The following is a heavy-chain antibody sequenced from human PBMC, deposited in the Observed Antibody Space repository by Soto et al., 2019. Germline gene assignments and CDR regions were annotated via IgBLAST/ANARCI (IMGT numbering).Heavy chain of an antibody. CDR3: ARAPGITIFGVVQGYFDY. CDR2: ISAYNGNT. V-gene: IGHV1-18*01. CDR1: GYTFTSYG. D-gene: IGHD3-3*01. Sequence: ASVKVSCKASGYTFTSYGISWVRQAPGQGLEWMGWISAYNGNTNYAQKLQGRVTMTTDTSTSTAYMELRSLRSDDTAVYYCARAPGITIFGVVQGYFDYWGQGTLVTVSS. J-gene: IGHJ4*02.